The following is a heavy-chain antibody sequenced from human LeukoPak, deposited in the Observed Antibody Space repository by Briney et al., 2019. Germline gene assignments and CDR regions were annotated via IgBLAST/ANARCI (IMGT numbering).Heavy chain of an antibody. V-gene: IGHV1-18*01. Sequence: GASVKVSCKASGYIFTSYGISWVRQAPGQGLEWMGLISAYNGNTKYVQKLQGRVTMTTDTSTSTAYMELRSLRSDDTAVYYCARDRDSGSPAGGYWGQGTLVTVSS. CDR1: GYIFTSYG. J-gene: IGHJ4*02. CDR3: ARDRDSGSPAGGY. D-gene: IGHD1-26*01. CDR2: ISAYNGNT.